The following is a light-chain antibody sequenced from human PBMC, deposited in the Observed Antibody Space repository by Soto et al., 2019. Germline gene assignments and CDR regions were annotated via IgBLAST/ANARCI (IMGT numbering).Light chain of an antibody. CDR1: QSINTY. J-gene: IGKJ1*01. V-gene: IGKV1-39*01. Sequence: DIQMTQSPSSLSASVGDRVTITCRASQSINTYLNWYQQKPGKAPKLLISVASSLQSGVPSRFSGSGSGTDFSLTISSLQPEDFASYSCQQSYSTPVTFGQGTKVEI. CDR3: QQSYSTPVT. CDR2: VAS.